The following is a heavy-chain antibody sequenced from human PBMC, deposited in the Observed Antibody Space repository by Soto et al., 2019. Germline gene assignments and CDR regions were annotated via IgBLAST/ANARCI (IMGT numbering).Heavy chain of an antibody. J-gene: IGHJ6*02. CDR1: GYSFTSYW. V-gene: IGHV5-51*01. CDR3: ARQLTHTIFGVARKTGHYYGMDV. D-gene: IGHD3-3*01. Sequence: GESLKISCKGSGYSFTSYWIGWVRQMPGKGLEWMGIIYPGDSATRYSPSFQGQVTISADKAISTAYLQWSSLKASDTAMYYCARQLTHTIFGVARKTGHYYGMDVWGQGTTVTVSS. CDR2: IYPGDSAT.